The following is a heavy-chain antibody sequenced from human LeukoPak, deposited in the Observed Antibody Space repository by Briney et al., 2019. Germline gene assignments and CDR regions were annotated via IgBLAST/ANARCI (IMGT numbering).Heavy chain of an antibody. D-gene: IGHD2-15*01. J-gene: IGHJ6*02. CDR1: GFTFSSYS. Sequence: GGSLRLSCAASGFTFSSYSMNWVRQAPGKGLECVSSISSSSSYIYYADSVKGRFTISRNNAKNSLYLQMNSLRAEDTAVYYCARDTRAYSYYYYGMDVWGQGTTVTVSS. CDR3: ARDTRAYSYYYYGMDV. CDR2: ISSSSSYI. V-gene: IGHV3-21*01.